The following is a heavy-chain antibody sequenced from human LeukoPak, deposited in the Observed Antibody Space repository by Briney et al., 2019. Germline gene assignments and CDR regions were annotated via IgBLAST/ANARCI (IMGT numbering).Heavy chain of an antibody. Sequence: ASVKVSCKASGYTFTGYYMHWVRQAPGQGLEWMGWINPNSGGTNYAQKFQGRVTMTRDTSISTAYMELSRLRSDDTAVYYCARDRYYTGNWFDPWGQGTLVTVSS. CDR2: INPNSGGT. J-gene: IGHJ5*02. V-gene: IGHV1-2*02. CDR3: ARDRYYTGNWFDP. D-gene: IGHD3-22*01. CDR1: GYTFTGYY.